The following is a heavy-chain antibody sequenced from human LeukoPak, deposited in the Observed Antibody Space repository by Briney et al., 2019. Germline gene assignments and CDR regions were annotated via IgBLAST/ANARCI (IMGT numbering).Heavy chain of an antibody. D-gene: IGHD3-10*01. Sequence: GGSLRLSCAASGFTFSSYGMHWVRQAPRKGREWVAVIWYDGSNKYYADSVKGRFTISRDNSKNTLYLQMNSLRAEDTAVYYCARDRRVRGALGIKRSYGMDVWGQGTTVTVSS. J-gene: IGHJ6*02. CDR1: GFTFSSYG. CDR3: ARDRRVRGALGIKRSYGMDV. CDR2: IWYDGSNK. V-gene: IGHV3-33*08.